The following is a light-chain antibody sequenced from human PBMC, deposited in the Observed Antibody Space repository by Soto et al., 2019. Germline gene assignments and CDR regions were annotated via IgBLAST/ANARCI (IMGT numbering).Light chain of an antibody. V-gene: IGKV1-27*01. CDR3: QEYNSAPWT. J-gene: IGKJ1*01. CDR1: QGISNY. CDR2: VAS. Sequence: DIQMTQSPSSLSASVGDRVTITCRASQGISNYLAWYQQQPGKVPKLLIYVASTLQSGVPSRCSGSGSGTDFTLTISSLQPEGVATYYCQEYNSAPWTFGQGNKVEIK.